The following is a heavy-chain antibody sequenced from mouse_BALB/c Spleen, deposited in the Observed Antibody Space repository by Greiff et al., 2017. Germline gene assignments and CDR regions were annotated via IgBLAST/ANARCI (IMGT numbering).Heavy chain of an antibody. V-gene: IGHV3-6*02. CDR2: ISYDGSN. CDR3: ARDWGVDY. CDR1: GYSITSGYY. Sequence: EVQLQQSGPGLVKPSQSLSLTCSVTGYSITSGYYWNWIRQFPGNKLEWMGYISYDGSNNYNPSLKNRISITRDTSKNQFFLKLNSVTTEDTATYYCARDWGVDYWGQGTTLTVSS. D-gene: IGHD4-1*01. J-gene: IGHJ2*01.